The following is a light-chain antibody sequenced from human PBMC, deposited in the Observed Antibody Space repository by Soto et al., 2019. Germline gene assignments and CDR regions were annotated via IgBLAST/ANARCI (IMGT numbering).Light chain of an antibody. J-gene: IGLJ2*01. CDR2: DVS. CDR1: SSDIGSYQY. CDR3: SSYSSSNTDVI. V-gene: IGLV2-14*03. Sequence: QSALTQPASVSGSPGQSITISCTGTSSDIGSYQYVSWYQQHPGKAPKLMIYDVSNRPSGVSNRFSGSKSGNTASLTISGLQPEDEADYHCSSYSSSNTDVIFGGGTKLTVL.